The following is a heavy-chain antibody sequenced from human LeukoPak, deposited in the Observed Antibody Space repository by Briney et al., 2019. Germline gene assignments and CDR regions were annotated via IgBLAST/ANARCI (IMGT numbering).Heavy chain of an antibody. CDR3: ASPVVVPAAIDY. CDR2: IRYDGSNK. CDR1: GFTFSSYG. J-gene: IGHJ4*02. Sequence: PGGSLRLSCAASGFTFSSYGMHWVRQAPGKGLEWVAFIRYDGSNKYYADSVKGRFTISRDNSKNTLYLQMNSLRAEGTAVYYCASPVVVPAAIDYWGQGTLVTVSS. V-gene: IGHV3-30*02. D-gene: IGHD2-2*01.